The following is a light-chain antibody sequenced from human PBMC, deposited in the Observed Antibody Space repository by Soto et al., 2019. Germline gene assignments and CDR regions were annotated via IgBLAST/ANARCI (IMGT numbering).Light chain of an antibody. J-gene: IGKJ1*01. CDR3: NQRSTWPPT. CDR1: QSVSSY. CDR2: DAS. Sequence: EIVLTQSPATLSLSPGERATLSCRASQSVSSYLAWYQQKPGQAPRLLIYDASNRDTGIPARFSGSGSGTVFTLPNIALGPEDLEFYYCNQRSTWPPTFGKGTRGEIK. V-gene: IGKV3-11*01.